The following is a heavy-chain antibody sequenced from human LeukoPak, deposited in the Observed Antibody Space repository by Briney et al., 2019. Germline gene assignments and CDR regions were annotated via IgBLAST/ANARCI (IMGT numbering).Heavy chain of an antibody. J-gene: IGHJ4*02. CDR3: ARSNYGSGSYAFDY. CDR1: GFTFDDYA. D-gene: IGHD3-10*01. CDR2: ISWNSGSI. Sequence: GGSLRLSCAASGFTFDDYAMHWVRQAPGKGLEWVSGISWNSGSIGYADSVKGRFTISRDNAKNSLYLQMNSLRAEDTAVYYCARSNYGSGSYAFDYWGQGTLVTVSS. V-gene: IGHV3-9*01.